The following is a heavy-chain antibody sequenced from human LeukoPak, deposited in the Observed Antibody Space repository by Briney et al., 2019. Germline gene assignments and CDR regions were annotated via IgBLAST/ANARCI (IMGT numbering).Heavy chain of an antibody. V-gene: IGHV3-20*04. CDR2: INWNGGST. CDR3: ARVQGYCSSTSCYFDY. Sequence: GGSLRLSCAASRFSFDDYGMSWVRQAPGKGLEWVSGINWNGGSTGYADSVKGRFTISRDNAKNSLYLQMNSLRAEDTALYYCARVQGYCSSTSCYFDYWGQGTLVTVSS. CDR1: RFSFDDYG. J-gene: IGHJ4*02. D-gene: IGHD2-2*01.